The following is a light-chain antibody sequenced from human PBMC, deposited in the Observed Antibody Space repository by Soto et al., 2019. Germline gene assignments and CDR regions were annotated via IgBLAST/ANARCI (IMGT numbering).Light chain of an antibody. CDR2: GAS. J-gene: IGKJ1*01. V-gene: IGKV3-20*01. CDR1: QSFSSSH. CDR3: QQYGTSPTWP. Sequence: VLSKNPATLSFSPGERATLSFSSIQSFSSSHLAWYQQKPGQAPRLLIYGASTRATGIPDRFSGSGSGTDFTLTISRLEPEDFAVYYCQQYGTSPTWPFGQGTKV.